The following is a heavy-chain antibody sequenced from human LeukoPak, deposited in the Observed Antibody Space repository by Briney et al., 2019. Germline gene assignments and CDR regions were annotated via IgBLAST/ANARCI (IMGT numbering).Heavy chain of an antibody. CDR3: ARDWVAPCDY. J-gene: IGHJ4*02. Sequence: PGGSLRLSCAAPGFSFSTYSMNWVRQAPGKGLEWVSYISSGSSIVYYADSVKGRFTISRDNAKNSPYLQMNSLRDEDTAVYYCARDWVAPCDYWGQGTLVTVSS. CDR2: ISSGSSIV. V-gene: IGHV3-48*02. CDR1: GFSFSTYS. D-gene: IGHD5-12*01.